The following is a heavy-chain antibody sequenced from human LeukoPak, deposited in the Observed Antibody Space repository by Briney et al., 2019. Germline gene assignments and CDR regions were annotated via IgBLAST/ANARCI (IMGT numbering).Heavy chain of an antibody. Sequence: ASVKVSCKVSGYTLTELSMHWVRQAPGKGLEWMGGFDPEDGETIYAQKFQDRVTMTEDTSTDTAYMELSSLRSEDTAVYYCAPLTAISGSYAFDYWGQGTLVTVSS. V-gene: IGHV1-24*01. CDR2: FDPEDGET. D-gene: IGHD1-26*01. J-gene: IGHJ4*02. CDR3: APLTAISGSYAFDY. CDR1: GYTLTELS.